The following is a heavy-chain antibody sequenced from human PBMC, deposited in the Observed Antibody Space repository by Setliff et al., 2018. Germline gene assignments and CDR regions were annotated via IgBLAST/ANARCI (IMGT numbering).Heavy chain of an antibody. V-gene: IGHV4-61*01. Sequence: SETLSLTCTVSGGSISSSSYYWSWIRQPPGKGLEWIGYIYYSGSTNYNPSLKSRVTMSVDRSKNQFSLNLRAMTAADAAVYYCAREGGGSGWTPDSWGQGTLVTVSS. CDR1: GGSISSSSYY. J-gene: IGHJ4*02. CDR2: IYYSGST. D-gene: IGHD6-19*01. CDR3: AREGGGSGWTPDS.